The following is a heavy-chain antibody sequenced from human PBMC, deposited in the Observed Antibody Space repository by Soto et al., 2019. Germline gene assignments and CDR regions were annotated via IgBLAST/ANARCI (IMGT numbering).Heavy chain of an antibody. V-gene: IGHV1-46*01. Sequence: QVQLVQSGAEVKKPGASVKVSCKASGYTFTSYYMHWVRQAPGQGLEWMGIINPSGGSTSYAQKFQGRVTMTSDTSTGTVYMELGSLGSEDTAVYYGARGVDTAMVHWGQGTLVTVSS. CDR3: ARGVDTAMVH. J-gene: IGHJ4*02. CDR2: INPSGGST. CDR1: GYTFTSYY. D-gene: IGHD5-18*01.